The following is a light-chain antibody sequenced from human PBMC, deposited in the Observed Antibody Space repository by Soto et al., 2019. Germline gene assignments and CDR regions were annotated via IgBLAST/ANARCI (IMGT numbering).Light chain of an antibody. CDR2: GAS. J-gene: IGKJ2*01. V-gene: IGKV3-20*01. CDR1: QSVSSSY. CDR3: QQYGSSPET. Sequence: EIVLTQSPGTLSLSPGERATLSCRASQSVSSSYLAWYQQKPGQATRLLIYGASSRATGIPDRFSGSGSGTDFTLTISRRETEDFAVYYCQQYGSSPETFGQGTKLEIK.